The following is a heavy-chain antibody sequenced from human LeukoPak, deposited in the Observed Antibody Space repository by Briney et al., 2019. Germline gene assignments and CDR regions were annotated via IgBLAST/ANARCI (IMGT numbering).Heavy chain of an antibody. Sequence: SETLSLTCTVSGGSVSSGSYYWSWIRQPPGKGLEWIGYIYYSGSTNYNPSLKSRVTISVDTSKNQFSLKLSSVTAADTAVYYCARDYRGIDYWGQGTLVTVSS. D-gene: IGHD1-26*01. V-gene: IGHV4-61*01. CDR1: GGSVSSGSYY. CDR2: IYYSGST. J-gene: IGHJ4*02. CDR3: ARDYRGIDY.